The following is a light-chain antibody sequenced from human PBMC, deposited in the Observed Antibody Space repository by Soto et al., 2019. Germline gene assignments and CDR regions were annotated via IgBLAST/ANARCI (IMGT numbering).Light chain of an antibody. CDR2: DVS. Sequence: QSVLTQPASVSGSPGQSITISCTGTISDVGGYNYVSWYQQHPGKATKLMIYDVSNRPSGVSNRFSGSKSGNTASLTISGPQAEDEADYYCSSYTSSSTDVFGTGTKVTVL. CDR3: SSYTSSSTDV. V-gene: IGLV2-14*03. CDR1: ISDVGGYNY. J-gene: IGLJ1*01.